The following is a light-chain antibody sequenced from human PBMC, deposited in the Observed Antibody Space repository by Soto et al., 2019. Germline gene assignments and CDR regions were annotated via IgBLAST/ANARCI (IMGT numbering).Light chain of an antibody. J-gene: IGKJ1*01. CDR3: QQYNTFWT. Sequence: DFQMTQSPSTLSSSVGDRVTINCRASQNIRSRLAWFQQKPGEAPELLIYDVSSLQNGVPSRFSGSGSGTEFTLTISSLQPDDSATYYCQQYNTFWTFGQGTKVDIK. CDR2: DVS. V-gene: IGKV1-5*01. CDR1: QNIRSR.